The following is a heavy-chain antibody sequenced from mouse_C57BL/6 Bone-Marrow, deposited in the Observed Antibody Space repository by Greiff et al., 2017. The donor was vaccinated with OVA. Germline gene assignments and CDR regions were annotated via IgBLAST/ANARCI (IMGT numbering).Heavy chain of an antibody. CDR2: IYPGNSDT. D-gene: IGHD2-1*01. J-gene: IGHJ3*01. V-gene: IGHV1-5*01. CDR3: TRTYGNYRVSFAY. Sequence: EVHLVESGTVLARPGASVKMSCKTSGYTFTSYWMHWVKQRPGQGLEWIGAIYPGNSDTSYNQKFKGKAKLTAVTSASTAYMELSSLTNEDSAVYYCTRTYGNYRVSFAYWGQGTLVTVSA. CDR1: GYTFTSYW.